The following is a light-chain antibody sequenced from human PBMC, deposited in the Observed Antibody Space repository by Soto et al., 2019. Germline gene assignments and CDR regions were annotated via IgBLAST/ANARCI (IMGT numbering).Light chain of an antibody. CDR3: QQRTYWPPLT. Sequence: EIVLTQSPATLTLSPGERATLSCRASQSVSSYLAWYQQTPGQAHRLLVDDASNRATGIPARFSGSASGTDFLLTIISLEPEDFAVFYCQQRTYWPPLTFGGGTKVEIK. CDR2: DAS. J-gene: IGKJ4*01. V-gene: IGKV3-11*01. CDR1: QSVSSY.